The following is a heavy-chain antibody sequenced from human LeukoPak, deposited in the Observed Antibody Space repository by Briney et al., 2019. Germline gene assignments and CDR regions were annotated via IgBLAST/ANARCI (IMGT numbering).Heavy chain of an antibody. J-gene: IGHJ4*02. CDR1: GFTFSSYA. V-gene: IGHV3-30-3*01. CDR3: AREEWDEGYFDY. D-gene: IGHD1-26*01. CDR2: ISYDGSNK. Sequence: PGRSLRLSCAASGFTFSSYAMHWVRQAPGKGLEWVAVISYDGSNKYYADSVKGRFTISRDNSKNTLYLQMNSLRAEDTAVYYCAREEWDEGYFDYWGQGTLVTVSS.